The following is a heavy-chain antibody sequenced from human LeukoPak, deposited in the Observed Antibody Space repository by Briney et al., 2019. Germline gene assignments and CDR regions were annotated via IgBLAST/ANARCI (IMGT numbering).Heavy chain of an antibody. CDR1: GGSISSSSYY. Sequence: TSETLSLTCTVSGGSISSSSYYWGWIRQPPGKGLERIGSICYSGSTYYNPSLKSRVTISVDTSKNQFSLKLSSVTAADTAVYYCARHARSSSSGDYWGQGTLVTVSS. J-gene: IGHJ4*02. CDR2: ICYSGST. CDR3: ARHARSSSSGDY. D-gene: IGHD6-6*01. V-gene: IGHV4-39*01.